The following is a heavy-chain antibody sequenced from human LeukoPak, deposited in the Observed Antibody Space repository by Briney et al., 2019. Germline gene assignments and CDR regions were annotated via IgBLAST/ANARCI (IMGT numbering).Heavy chain of an antibody. V-gene: IGHV3-30*03. CDR3: ARGGGFGELFD. CDR1: GFTFSSYG. CDR2: ISYDGSNK. Sequence: GGSLRLSCAASGFTFSSYGMHWVRQAPGKGLEWVAVISYDGSNKYYADSVKGRFTISRDNSRNTLYLQMNSLRAEDTAVYYCARGGGFGELFDWGQGTLVTVSS. D-gene: IGHD3-10*01. J-gene: IGHJ4*02.